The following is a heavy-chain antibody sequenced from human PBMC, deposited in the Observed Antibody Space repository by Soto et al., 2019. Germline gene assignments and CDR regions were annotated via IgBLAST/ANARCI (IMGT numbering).Heavy chain of an antibody. J-gene: IGHJ6*02. CDR1: GGSIRSYY. Sequence: PSETLSLTCNVSGGSIRSYYWSWVRQPAGKPLEWIGRIYTSGSTNYNPSLKSRVSMSVDTSKNQFSLEVTSVTAADTAVYYCAREGASGFGMDVWGLGTTVTVPS. D-gene: IGHD1-26*01. V-gene: IGHV4-4*07. CDR2: IYTSGST. CDR3: AREGASGFGMDV.